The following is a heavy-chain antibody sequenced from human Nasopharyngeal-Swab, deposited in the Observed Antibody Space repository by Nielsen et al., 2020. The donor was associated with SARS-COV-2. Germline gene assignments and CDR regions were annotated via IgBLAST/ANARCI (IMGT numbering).Heavy chain of an antibody. Sequence: WIRQPPGKALEWLAHIFSNDEKSYSTSLKSRLTISKDTSKSQVVLTMTNMDPVDTATYYCARTPKGYSIDYWGQGTLVTVSS. V-gene: IGHV2-26*01. D-gene: IGHD6-13*01. CDR3: ARTPKGYSIDY. CDR2: IFSNDEK. J-gene: IGHJ4*02.